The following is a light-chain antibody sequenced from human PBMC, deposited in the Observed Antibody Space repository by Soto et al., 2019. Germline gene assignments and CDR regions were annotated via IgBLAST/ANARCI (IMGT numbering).Light chain of an antibody. V-gene: IGLV1-44*01. Sequence: QSVLTQPPSASGTPGQRVTISCSGSSSNVGSSTVNWYQHLPGTAPKLLIYSNTHRPSGVPDRFSGSKSGTSASLAISGLQSEDEADYYCAAWDDSLNGPVFGGGTKLTVL. CDR1: SSNVGSST. CDR2: SNT. J-gene: IGLJ3*02. CDR3: AAWDDSLNGPV.